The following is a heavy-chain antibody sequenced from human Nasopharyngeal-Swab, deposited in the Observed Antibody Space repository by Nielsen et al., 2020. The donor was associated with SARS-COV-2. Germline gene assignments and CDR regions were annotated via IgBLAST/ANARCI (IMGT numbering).Heavy chain of an antibody. CDR1: GYTFTNYG. CDR3: ARDDSSTYDFWSGYYTSFDY. D-gene: IGHD3-3*01. Sequence: ASVKDSCQATGYTFTNYGISWVRQAPGQGLEGMGWISAYNGNTNYAQKLQGRLTMITDTSTSTAYMEPRGLRSADTAVYYCARDDSSTYDFWSGYYTSFDYWGQGTLVTVSS. V-gene: IGHV1-18*01. CDR2: ISAYNGNT. J-gene: IGHJ4*02.